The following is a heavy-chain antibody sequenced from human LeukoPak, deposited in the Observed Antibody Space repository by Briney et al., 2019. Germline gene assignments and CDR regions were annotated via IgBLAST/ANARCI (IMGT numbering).Heavy chain of an antibody. V-gene: IGHV4-59*08. CDR3: ARHRLGYDFWSGYLAPFDY. CDR2: IYYSGST. CDR1: GCSISSYY. Sequence: SETLSLTCTVSGCSISSYYWSWIRQPPGKGLEWIGYIYYSGSTNYNPSLKSRITISVDTSKHPFSLKLNSVTAADAAVFYCARHRLGYDFWSGYLAPFDYWGQGTLVTVSS. J-gene: IGHJ4*02. D-gene: IGHD3-3*01.